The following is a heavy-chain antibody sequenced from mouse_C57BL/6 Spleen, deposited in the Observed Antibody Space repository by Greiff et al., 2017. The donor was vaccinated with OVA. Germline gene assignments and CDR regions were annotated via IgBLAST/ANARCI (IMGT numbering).Heavy chain of an antibody. Sequence: QVQLQQPGAELVKPGASVKLSCKASGYTFTSYWMQWVKQRPGQGLEWIGEIDPSDSYTNYNQKFKGQATLTVDTSSSTAYMQLSSLTSEDAAVYYCARAVYDYIDYWGQGTTLTVSS. CDR1: GYTFTSYW. J-gene: IGHJ2*01. CDR3: ARAVYDYIDY. CDR2: IDPSDSYT. D-gene: IGHD2-3*01. V-gene: IGHV1-50*01.